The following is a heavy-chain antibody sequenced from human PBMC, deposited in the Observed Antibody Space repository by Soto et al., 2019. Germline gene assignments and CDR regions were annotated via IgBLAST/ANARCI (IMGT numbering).Heavy chain of an antibody. V-gene: IGHV4-34*01. CDR1: GGSFSGYY. J-gene: IGHJ4*02. Sequence: SETLSLTCAVYGGSFSGYYWSWIRQPPGKGLEWIGEINHSGSTNYNPSLKSRVTISVDTSKNQFSLKLSSVTAADTAVYYCARGATRGVRRGGYFDYWGQGTLVTVSS. CDR3: ARGATRGVRRGGYFDY. D-gene: IGHD5-12*01. CDR2: INHSGST.